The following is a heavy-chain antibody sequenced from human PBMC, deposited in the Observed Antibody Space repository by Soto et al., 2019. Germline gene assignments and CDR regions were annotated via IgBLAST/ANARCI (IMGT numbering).Heavy chain of an antibody. V-gene: IGHV3-23*01. CDR1: GFPLSTYG. CDR3: ARIRGSWYGLDV. J-gene: IGHJ6*02. Sequence: EVQLLESGGGLVQPGGSLRLSCAASGFPLSTYGMTWVRQAPGKGLEWVSAITGTGGNTYYVDSVKGRFTSSRDNYKNMLYLQVNSLRVEDTAVYYCARIRGSWYGLDVWGQGTTVTVSS. CDR2: ITGTGGNT.